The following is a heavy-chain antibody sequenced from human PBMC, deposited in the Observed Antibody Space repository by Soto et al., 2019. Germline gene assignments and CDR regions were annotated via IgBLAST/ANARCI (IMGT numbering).Heavy chain of an antibody. Sequence: XEILWLTCTVSGGCISSYYWSGVRQPPGKGLEWIGYIYYSVSTNYNPSLKSRVTISVDTSKNQFSLKLNSVTAADTAAYYCARSGGSLDYWGQRTLVTVSS. CDR3: ARSGGSLDY. D-gene: IGHD2-15*01. J-gene: IGHJ4*02. V-gene: IGHV4-59*01. CDR2: IYYSVST. CDR1: GGCISSYY.